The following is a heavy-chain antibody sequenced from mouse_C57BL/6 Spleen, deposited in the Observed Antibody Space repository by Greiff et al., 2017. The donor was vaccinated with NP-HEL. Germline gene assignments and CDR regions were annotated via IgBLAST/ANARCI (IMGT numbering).Heavy chain of an antibody. V-gene: IGHV1-42*01. CDR2: INPSTGGT. J-gene: IGHJ4*01. Sequence: EVQLQQSGPELVKPGASVKISCKASGYSFTGYYMNWVKQSPEKSLEWIGEINPSTGGTTYNQKFKAKATLTVDKSSSTAYMQLKSLTSEDSAVYYCARGGYPYAMDYWGQETSVTVSS. CDR1: GYSFTGYY. D-gene: IGHD3-1*01. CDR3: ARGGYPYAMDY.